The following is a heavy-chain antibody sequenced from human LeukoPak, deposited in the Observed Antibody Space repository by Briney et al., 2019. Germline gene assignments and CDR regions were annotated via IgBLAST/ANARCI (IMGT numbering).Heavy chain of an antibody. CDR1: GFTFSSYW. V-gene: IGHV3-7*01. CDR3: ARGDSSSKIDY. CDR2: IKPDGSEK. D-gene: IGHD6-6*01. J-gene: IGHJ4*02. Sequence: PGGSLRLSCAAPGFTFSSYWMSWVRQAPGKGLEWVANIKPDGSEKYYVDSVKGRFTISRDNAKSSLCLQLGSLRAEDSAMYYCARGDSSSKIDYWGQGTLVTVSS.